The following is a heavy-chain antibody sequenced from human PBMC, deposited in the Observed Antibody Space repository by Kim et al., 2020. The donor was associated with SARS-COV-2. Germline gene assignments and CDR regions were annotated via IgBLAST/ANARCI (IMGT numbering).Heavy chain of an antibody. CDR2: VYSSGST. CDR1: GGSISSYY. V-gene: IGHV4-59*13. J-gene: IGHJ1*01. CDR3: ASGGTNQLVQV. Sequence: SETLSLTCIVSGGSISSYYWNWIRQPPGKGLEWIGFVYSSGSTNYNSSLTPRVTISLDMSNNKFSLKLSSVTAADTAVYFCASGGTNQLVQVWGQGTPVT. D-gene: IGHD6-6*01.